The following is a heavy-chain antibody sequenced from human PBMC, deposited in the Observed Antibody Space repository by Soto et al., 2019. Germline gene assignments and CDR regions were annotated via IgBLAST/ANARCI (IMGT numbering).Heavy chain of an antibody. V-gene: IGHV1-18*01. CDR1: GYTFTSYG. D-gene: IGHD5-12*01. J-gene: IGHJ4*02. CDR3: ARGYSGYEALFGVVVDAPYYFDY. Sequence: ASVKVSCKASGYTFTSYGISWVRQAPGQGLEWMGWISAYNGNTNYAQKLQGRVTMTTDTSTSTAYMELRSLRSDDTAVYYCARGYSGYEALFGVVVDAPYYFDYWGQGTLVTVSS. CDR2: ISAYNGNT.